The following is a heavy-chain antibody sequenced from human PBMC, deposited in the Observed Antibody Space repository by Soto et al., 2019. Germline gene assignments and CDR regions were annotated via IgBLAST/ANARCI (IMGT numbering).Heavy chain of an antibody. CDR1: GGSISSSSYY. CDR2: IYYSGST. Sequence: QLQLQESGPGLVKPSETLSLTCTVSGGSISSSSYYWGWIRQPPGKGLEWIGSIYYSGSTYYNPSLKSRVTISVDTSKNQFSLKLSSVTAADTAVYYCASRIVFPEWFDPWGQGTLVTVSS. CDR3: ASRIVFPEWFDP. D-gene: IGHD1-26*01. V-gene: IGHV4-39*01. J-gene: IGHJ5*02.